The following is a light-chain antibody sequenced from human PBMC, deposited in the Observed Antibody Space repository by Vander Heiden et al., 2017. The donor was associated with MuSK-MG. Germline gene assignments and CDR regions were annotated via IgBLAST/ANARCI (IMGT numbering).Light chain of an antibody. Sequence: NFMLTQPHSVSESTGKSLILSFTRSSGSIAINEVQWYQQRLGSALTTVINDDNERPSLAPDRLSGAIVSSSNPASRTISGLRTEDEADNSNQAVFGTGTKLTVL. CDR1: SGSIAINE. CDR3: QAV. J-gene: IGLJ1*01. V-gene: IGLV6-57*04. CDR2: DDN.